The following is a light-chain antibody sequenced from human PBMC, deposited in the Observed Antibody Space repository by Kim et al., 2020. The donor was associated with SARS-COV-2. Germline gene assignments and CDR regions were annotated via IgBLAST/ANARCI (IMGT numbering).Light chain of an antibody. CDR2: ENN. Sequence: NFMLTQPHSVSESPGKTVTISCTRSSGSIASTNVQWYQQCPGTSPTAVIFENNQRPSGVPDRFSGSIDGSSNSASLTISGLKTEDEADYYCQSFDSNIQVFGGGTQLTVL. V-gene: IGLV6-57*01. CDR1: SGSIASTN. CDR3: QSFDSNIQV. J-gene: IGLJ3*02.